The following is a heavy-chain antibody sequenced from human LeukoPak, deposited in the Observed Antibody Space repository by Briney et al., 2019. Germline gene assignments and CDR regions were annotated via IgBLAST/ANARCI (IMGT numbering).Heavy chain of an antibody. Sequence: SETLSLTCAVYGGSFSGYYWTWIRQTPEKGLEWIGEMNPSGSTNYNPSLKSRVTISVDTSKNQFSLELSSVTAADTAVYYCARGRQDVTMIVVVMTAVTYYLDVWGKGTTVTVS. J-gene: IGHJ6*03. CDR3: ARGRQDVTMIVVVMTAVTYYLDV. V-gene: IGHV4-34*01. CDR2: MNPSGST. CDR1: GGSFSGYY. D-gene: IGHD3-22*01.